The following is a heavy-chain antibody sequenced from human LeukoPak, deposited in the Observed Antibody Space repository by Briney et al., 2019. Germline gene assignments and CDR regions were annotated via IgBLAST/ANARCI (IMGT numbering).Heavy chain of an antibody. CDR1: GFTFSSYA. J-gene: IGHJ4*02. Sequence: GGSLRLSCAASGFTFSSYAMSWVRQAPGKGLEWVSGISGSGGSTDYADSVKGRFTISRDNSKNTLYLQMNSLRAEDTAAYYCAKGVSGWYSDYWGQGTLVTVSS. V-gene: IGHV3-23*01. CDR3: AKGVSGWYSDY. D-gene: IGHD6-19*01. CDR2: ISGSGGST.